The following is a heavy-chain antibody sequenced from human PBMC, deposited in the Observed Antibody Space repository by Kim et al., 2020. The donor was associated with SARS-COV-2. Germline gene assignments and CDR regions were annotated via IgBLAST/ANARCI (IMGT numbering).Heavy chain of an antibody. CDR3: TRKKMGVDPWYFAL. V-gene: IGHV3-13*01. D-gene: IGHD3-3*01. J-gene: IGHJ2*01. Sequence: YTGSVKGRFTIARENAKNSVYLQLNSLRAGDTAIYYCTRKKMGVDPWYFALWGRGTPVTVSS.